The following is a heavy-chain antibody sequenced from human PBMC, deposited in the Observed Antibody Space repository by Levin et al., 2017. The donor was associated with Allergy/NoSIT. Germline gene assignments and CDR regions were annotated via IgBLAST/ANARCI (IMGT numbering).Heavy chain of an antibody. D-gene: IGHD2-2*01. CDR3: AKLGYCSSTSCSGVVGS. CDR2: ISGSGGST. J-gene: IGHJ4*02. CDR1: GFTFSSYA. V-gene: IGHV3-23*01. Sequence: GESLKISCAASGFTFSSYAMSWVRQAPGKGLEWVSAISGSGGSTYYADSVKGRFTISRDNSKNTLYLQMNSLRAEDTAVYYCAKLGYCSSTSCSGVVGSWGQGTLVTVSS.